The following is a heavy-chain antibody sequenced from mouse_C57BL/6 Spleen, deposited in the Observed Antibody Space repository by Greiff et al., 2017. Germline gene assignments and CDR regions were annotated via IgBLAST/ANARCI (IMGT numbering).Heavy chain of an antibody. Sequence: VKLQQPGTELVKPGASVKLSCKASGYTFTSYWMHWVKQRPGQGLEWIGNINPSNGGTNYNEKFKSKATLTVDKSSSTAYMQLSSLTSEDSAVYYCARVDSSGYAWFAYWGQGTLVTVSA. CDR2: INPSNGGT. CDR1: GYTFTSYW. J-gene: IGHJ3*01. D-gene: IGHD3-2*02. V-gene: IGHV1-53*01. CDR3: ARVDSSGYAWFAY.